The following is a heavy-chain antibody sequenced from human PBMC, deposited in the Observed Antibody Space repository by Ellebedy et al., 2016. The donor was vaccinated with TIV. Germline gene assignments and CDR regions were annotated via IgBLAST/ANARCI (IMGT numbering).Heavy chain of an antibody. CDR1: GYTFTNFG. Sequence: AASVKVSCKASGYTFTNFGLNWVRQAPGQGPEWMGWISPYNGNTNYAQRLQGRITMTTDTSSTTAYMELRSLRSDDTAVYYCARGKKTSTKPWFDPWGQGTLVIVSS. J-gene: IGHJ5*02. CDR3: ARGKKTSTKPWFDP. D-gene: IGHD2-8*01. V-gene: IGHV1-18*04. CDR2: ISPYNGNT.